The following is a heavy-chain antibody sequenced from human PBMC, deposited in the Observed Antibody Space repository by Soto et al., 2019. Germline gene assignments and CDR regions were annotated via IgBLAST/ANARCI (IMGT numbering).Heavy chain of an antibody. CDR1: GYTLTELS. J-gene: IGHJ4*02. CDR3: AIEVRRSNQFDH. D-gene: IGHD3-10*01. Sequence: GASVKVSCKVSGYTLTELSIHWVRQAPGEGLEWMGGIDLENDKTIYPQRKQSRVTMTENSSTHTPYIELTSLRSEDTAVYYCAIEVRRSNQFDHWGQGTMVTVSS. V-gene: IGHV1-24*01. CDR2: IDLENDKT.